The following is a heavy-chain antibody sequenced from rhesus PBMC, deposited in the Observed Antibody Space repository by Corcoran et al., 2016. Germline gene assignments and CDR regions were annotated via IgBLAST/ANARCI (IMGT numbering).Heavy chain of an antibody. V-gene: IGHV1-156*01. CDR2: VDPLYVEI. Sequence: EVQLVQSGAEVTKPGASVKVSCQVSGYTFTELSMHWVRQATGKGREWVGCVDPLYVEIMHAEKFQGIVTMTEDTSTDTAYMELSSLRSEDTAVYYCATPVSWGAAFDYWGQGVLVTVSS. J-gene: IGHJ4*01. CDR3: ATPVSWGAAFDY. CDR1: GYTFTELS. D-gene: IGHD3-34*01.